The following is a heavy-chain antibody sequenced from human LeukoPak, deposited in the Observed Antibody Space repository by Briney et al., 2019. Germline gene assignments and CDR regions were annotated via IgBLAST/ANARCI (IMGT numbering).Heavy chain of an antibody. J-gene: IGHJ4*02. CDR3: AKVARSKTTVTTYFDY. D-gene: IGHD4-11*01. Sequence: GGSLRLSCAASGFTFSSYAMSWVRQAPGKGLEWVSAISGSGGSTYYADSVKGRFTISRDNSKNTLYLQMNSLRAEDTAIYYCAKVARSKTTVTTYFDYWGQGTLVTVSS. V-gene: IGHV3-23*01. CDR2: ISGSGGST. CDR1: GFTFSSYA.